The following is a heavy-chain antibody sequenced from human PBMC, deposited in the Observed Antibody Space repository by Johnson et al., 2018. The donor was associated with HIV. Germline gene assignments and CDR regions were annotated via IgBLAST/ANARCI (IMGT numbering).Heavy chain of an antibody. J-gene: IGHJ3*02. V-gene: IGHV3-9*01. CDR3: AKAQAFRGAFDI. CDR2: ISWNSGSI. CDR1: GFTFDDYA. Sequence: EVQLVESGGVVVQPGGSLRLSCAASGFTFDDYAMHWVRQAPGKGLEWVSGISWNSGSIGYADSVKGRFTISRDNAKNSLYLQMNSLRAEDTAVYYCAKAQAFRGAFDIWA. D-gene: IGHD2/OR15-2a*01.